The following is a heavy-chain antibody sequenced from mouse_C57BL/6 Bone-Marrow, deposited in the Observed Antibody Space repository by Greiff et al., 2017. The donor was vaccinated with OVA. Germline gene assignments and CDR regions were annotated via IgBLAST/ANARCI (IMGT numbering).Heavy chain of an antibody. Sequence: VQLQESGAELVKPGASVKISCKASGYAFSSYWMNWVKQRPGKGLEWIGQIYPGDGDTNYNGKFKGKATLTADKSSSTAYMQLSSLTSEDSAVYFCARWSQCDAYTMDYWGQGTSVTVSS. CDR2: IYPGDGDT. V-gene: IGHV1-80*01. CDR1: GYAFSSYW. J-gene: IGHJ4*01. D-gene: IGHD2-13*01. CDR3: ARWSQCDAYTMDY.